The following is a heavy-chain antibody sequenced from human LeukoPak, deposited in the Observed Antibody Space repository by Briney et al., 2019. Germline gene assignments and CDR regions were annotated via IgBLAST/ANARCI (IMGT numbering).Heavy chain of an antibody. V-gene: IGHV4-34*01. CDR3: ARSMVREVILRARRANWFDP. CDR1: GGSFRGYY. J-gene: IGHJ5*02. Sequence: SETLSLTCAVYGGSFRGYYWSWIRQPPGKGLEWIGEINHSGSTSYNPSLKSRVTRSLYTSKNQFSLKLSSVTAADTAVYYCARSMVREVILRARRANWFDPWGQGTLVTVSS. D-gene: IGHD3-10*01. CDR2: INHSGST.